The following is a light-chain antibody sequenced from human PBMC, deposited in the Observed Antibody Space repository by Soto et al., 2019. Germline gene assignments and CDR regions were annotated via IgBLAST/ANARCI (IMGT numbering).Light chain of an antibody. CDR3: QQANSFPYT. CDR2: AAP. CDR1: QGISSW. J-gene: IGKJ2*01. Sequence: DIQMTQSPSSVSASVGDRVTITCRASQGISSWVAWYQQKPGKAPKLLIYAAPSLQSGVPSRFSGSGSGTDFTLTISSLQPEDFETYYCQQANSFPYTVGQGTKLEIK. V-gene: IGKV1-12*02.